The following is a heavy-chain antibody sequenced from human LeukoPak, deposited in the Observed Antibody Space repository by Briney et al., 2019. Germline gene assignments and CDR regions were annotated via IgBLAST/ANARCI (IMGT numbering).Heavy chain of an antibody. D-gene: IGHD6-19*01. CDR1: GGSFSGYY. J-gene: IGHJ4*02. V-gene: IGHV4-34*01. CDR2: INHSGST. Sequence: PSETLSLTCAVYGGSFSGYYWSWIRQPPGKGLEWIGEINHSGSTNYNPSLKSRVTISVDTSKNQFSLKLSSVTAADTAVYYCARGEPPPEWLVGSNYFDYWGQGTLVTVSS. CDR3: ARGEPPPEWLVGSNYFDY.